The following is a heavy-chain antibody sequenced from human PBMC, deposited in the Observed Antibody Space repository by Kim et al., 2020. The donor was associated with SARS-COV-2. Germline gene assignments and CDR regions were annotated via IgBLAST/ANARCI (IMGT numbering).Heavy chain of an antibody. J-gene: IGHJ4*02. CDR2: FIPIFGTP. CDR3: AKKEIVGPLDY. V-gene: IGHV1-69*13. D-gene: IGHD3-16*02. Sequence: SVKVSCKASGGTFGTYTITWVRQAPGQGLEWMGGFIPIFGTPDYAQNFQGRVTISADESTSTAYMELSSLRSEDTAVYYCAKKEIVGPLDYWGQGTLVTVSS. CDR1: GGTFGTYT.